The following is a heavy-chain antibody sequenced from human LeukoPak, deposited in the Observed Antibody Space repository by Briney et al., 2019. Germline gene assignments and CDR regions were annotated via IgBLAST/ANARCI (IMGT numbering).Heavy chain of an antibody. D-gene: IGHD2-15*01. CDR3: TTIRGFCSGRSCLGY. CDR1: GFTFSHAW. Sequence: GGSLRLSCEVSGFTFSHAWMSWVRQAPGKGLEWVGRIKSKIDGGTTDYGAPVKGRFTISRDDSKNTLYLQMNSLKSEDTAVYYCTTIRGFCSGRSCLGYWGQGTLVTVSS. J-gene: IGHJ4*02. V-gene: IGHV3-15*01. CDR2: IKSKIDGGTT.